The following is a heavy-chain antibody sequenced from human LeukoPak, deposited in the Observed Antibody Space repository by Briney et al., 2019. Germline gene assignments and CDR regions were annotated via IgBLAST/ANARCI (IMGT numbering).Heavy chain of an antibody. Sequence: PSETLSLTCTVSGGSISSGDYYWSWIRQPPGKGLEWIGYIYYSGSTNYNPSLKSRVTISVDTSKNQFSLKLSSVTAADTAVYYCARESITGAEGAFDIWGQGTTVTVSS. CDR1: GGSISSGDYY. D-gene: IGHD1-20*01. CDR2: IYYSGST. V-gene: IGHV4-61*08. CDR3: ARESITGAEGAFDI. J-gene: IGHJ3*02.